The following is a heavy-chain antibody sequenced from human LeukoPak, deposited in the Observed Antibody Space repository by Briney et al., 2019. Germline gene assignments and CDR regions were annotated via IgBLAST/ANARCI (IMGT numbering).Heavy chain of an antibody. CDR3: AKLSGAYGDSRDY. V-gene: IGHV3-23*01. CDR1: GFTFSNYA. CDR2: IGHNGVYT. D-gene: IGHD4-17*01. J-gene: IGHJ4*02. Sequence: PGGSLRLSCAASGFTFSNYAMSWVRQAPGRGLEWVSTIGHNGVYTYYADSVKGRFTISRDYSKNTLYLQVNSLRPEDTAVYYCAKLSGAYGDSRDYWGQGTLVTVSS.